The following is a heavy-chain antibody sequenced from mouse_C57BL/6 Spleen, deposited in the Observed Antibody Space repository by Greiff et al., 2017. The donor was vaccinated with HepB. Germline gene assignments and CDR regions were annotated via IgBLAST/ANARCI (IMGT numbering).Heavy chain of an antibody. J-gene: IGHJ1*03. Sequence: VQLQQSGAELVKPGASVKISCKASGYAFSSYWMNWVKQRPGKGLEWIGQIYPGDGDTNYNGKFKGKATLTTDKSSSTAYMQLSSLTSEDSAVYFCARGGYYVSSWYFDVWGTGTTVTVSS. CDR2: IYPGDGDT. V-gene: IGHV1-80*01. D-gene: IGHD1-1*01. CDR1: GYAFSSYW. CDR3: ARGGYYVSSWYFDV.